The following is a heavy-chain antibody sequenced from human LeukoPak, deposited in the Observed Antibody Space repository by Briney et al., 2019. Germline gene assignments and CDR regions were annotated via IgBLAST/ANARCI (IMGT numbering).Heavy chain of an antibody. V-gene: IGHV1-46*01. CDR3: AREYGDSSGYLYFDY. CDR2: INPSGGST. Sequence: ASVKVSCKASGYTFTSYYMHWVQQAPGQGLEWMGIINPSGGSTSYAQKFQGRVTMTRDTSTSTVYMELSSLRSEDTAVYYCAREYGDSSGYLYFDYWGQGTLVTVSS. J-gene: IGHJ4*02. CDR1: GYTFTSYY. D-gene: IGHD3-22*01.